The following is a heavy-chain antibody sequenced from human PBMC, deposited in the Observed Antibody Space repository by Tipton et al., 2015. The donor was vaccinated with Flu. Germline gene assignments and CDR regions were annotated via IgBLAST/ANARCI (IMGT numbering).Heavy chain of an antibody. Sequence: SLRLSCAASGFTVSSNYMSWVRQAPGKGLEWVSVIYSGGSTYYADSVKGRFTISRDNSKNTLYLQMNSLRAEDTAVYYCARLPYYDILTGYIDYWGQGTLVTVSS. CDR3: ARLPYYDILTGYIDY. J-gene: IGHJ4*02. CDR1: GFTVSSNY. CDR2: IYSGGST. V-gene: IGHV3-53*01. D-gene: IGHD3-9*01.